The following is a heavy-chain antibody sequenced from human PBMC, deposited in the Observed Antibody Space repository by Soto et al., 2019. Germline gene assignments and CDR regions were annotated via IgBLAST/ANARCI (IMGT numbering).Heavy chain of an antibody. D-gene: IGHD3-10*01. CDR2: IYYSGST. Sequence: PSETLSLTCTVSGGSISSSSYYWGWIRQPPGKGLEWIGSIYYSGSTYYNPSLKSRVTISVDTSKNQFSLKLSSVTAADTAVYYCARRRGHYYYGMDVWGQGTTVT. CDR3: ARRRGHYYYGMDV. V-gene: IGHV4-39*01. J-gene: IGHJ6*02. CDR1: GGSISSSSYY.